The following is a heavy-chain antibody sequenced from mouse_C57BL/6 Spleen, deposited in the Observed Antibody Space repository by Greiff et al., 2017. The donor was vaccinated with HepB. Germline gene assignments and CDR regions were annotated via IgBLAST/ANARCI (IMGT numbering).Heavy chain of an antibody. D-gene: IGHD2-4*01. CDR3: ARVYDYPLFFDV. V-gene: IGHV1-26*01. CDR2: INPNNGGT. Sequence: EVQPQQSGPELVKPGASVKISCKASGYTFTDYYMNWVKQSHGKSPEWIGDINPNNGGTSYKQKFKGKATLTVDKSSSTAYMELRSLTSEDSSVYYCARVYDYPLFFDVWGTGTTVTVSS. CDR1: GYTFTDYY. J-gene: IGHJ1*03.